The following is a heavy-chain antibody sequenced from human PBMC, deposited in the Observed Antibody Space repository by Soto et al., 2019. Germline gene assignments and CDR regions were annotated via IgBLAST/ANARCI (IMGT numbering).Heavy chain of an antibody. CDR2: ISGSGGST. J-gene: IGHJ6*02. D-gene: IGHD3-3*01. V-gene: IGHV3-23*01. CDR3: AKSEDFWSGYYDYYYGMDV. Sequence: PGGSLRLSCATSGFTFSSYAMSWVREARGNGLGWVSAISGSGGSTYYADSVKGRFTISRDNSKNTLYLQMNSLRAEDTAVYYCAKSEDFWSGYYDYYYGMDVWGQGTTVTVSS. CDR1: GFTFSSYA.